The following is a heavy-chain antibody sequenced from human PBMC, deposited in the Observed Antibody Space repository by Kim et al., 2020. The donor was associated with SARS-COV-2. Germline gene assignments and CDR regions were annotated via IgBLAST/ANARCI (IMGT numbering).Heavy chain of an antibody. CDR3: AKDLTGTRPC. CDR2: ISYDGSNK. Sequence: GGSLRLSCAASGFTFSSYGMHWVRQAPGKGLEWVAVISYDGSNKYYADSVKGRFTISRDNSKNTLYLQMISLRAEDTAVYYCAKDLTGTRPCWGQGTLVTVSS. J-gene: IGHJ4*02. D-gene: IGHD1-7*01. CDR1: GFTFSSYG. V-gene: IGHV3-30*18.